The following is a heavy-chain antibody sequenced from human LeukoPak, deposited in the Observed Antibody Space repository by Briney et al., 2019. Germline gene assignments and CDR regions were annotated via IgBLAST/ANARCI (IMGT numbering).Heavy chain of an antibody. CDR2: IYYSGST. V-gene: IGHV4-59*01. D-gene: IGHD5-24*01. Sequence: KPSETLSLTSTVSGGSISSYYWSWIRQPPGKGLEWIGYIYYSGSTNYNPPLKSRVTISVDTPKNQFSLKLSSVTAADTAVYYCARDRSDDGYNPYYFDYWGQGTLVTVSA. J-gene: IGHJ4*02. CDR3: ARDRSDDGYNPYYFDY. CDR1: GGSISSYY.